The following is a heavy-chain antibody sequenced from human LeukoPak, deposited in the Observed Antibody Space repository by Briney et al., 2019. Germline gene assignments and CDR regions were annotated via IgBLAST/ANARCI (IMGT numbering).Heavy chain of an antibody. Sequence: SETLFLTCAVYGGSFSGYFWSWIRQPPGQGLEWIGEINDRGSINHNPSFRSRVTLSVDTSKMQLSLKLTSVTAADTAVYYCARVETGVGPDYWGQGTLVTVSS. V-gene: IGHV4-34*01. CDR2: INDRGSI. D-gene: IGHD1-26*01. J-gene: IGHJ1*01. CDR1: GGSFSGYF. CDR3: ARVETGVGPDY.